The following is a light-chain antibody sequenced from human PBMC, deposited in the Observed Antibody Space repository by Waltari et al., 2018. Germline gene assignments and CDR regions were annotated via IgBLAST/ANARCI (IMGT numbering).Light chain of an antibody. Sequence: QSALTQPRSVSGSPGQSVTISCIGTSNDVGRYNYVSWYQQHPGNAPKVMIYDVNKRPSGVPDRLSGSKSGNTASLTTSGLQAEDEADYYCCAFAGTYTLNVLFGGGTKLTVL. V-gene: IGLV2-11*01. CDR3: CAFAGTYTLNVL. CDR2: DVN. CDR1: SNDVGRYNY. J-gene: IGLJ2*01.